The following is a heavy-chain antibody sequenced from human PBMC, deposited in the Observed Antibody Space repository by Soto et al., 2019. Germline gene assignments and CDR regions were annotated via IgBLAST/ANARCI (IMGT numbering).Heavy chain of an antibody. D-gene: IGHD2-8*02. V-gene: IGHV5-10-1*01. J-gene: IGHJ6*02. CDR2: IDPNDYYS. CDR3: VRDPSTGGDPVNGMDV. CDR1: GYRFSNYW. Sequence: GESLKISCQASGYRFSNYWITWVRQMPGKGLEWMGTIDPNDYYSNNSPSFQGHVTISADTSINTAYLHWSSLKASDTAIYYCVRDPSTGGDPVNGMDVWGQGTTVTVSS.